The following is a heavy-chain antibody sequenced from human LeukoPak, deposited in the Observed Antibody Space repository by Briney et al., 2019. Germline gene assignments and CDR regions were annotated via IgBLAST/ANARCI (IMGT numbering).Heavy chain of an antibody. V-gene: IGHV3-21*01. Sequence: GGSLRLSCAASGFTFSSYSMNWVRQAPGKGLEWVSFISSRSYIYYADSVKGRFTISRDNAKNSLYLQMNSLRAEDTAVYYCARFIAAPYYFDYWGRGTLVTVSS. CDR2: ISSRSYI. J-gene: IGHJ4*02. D-gene: IGHD6-13*01. CDR1: GFTFSSYS. CDR3: ARFIAAPYYFDY.